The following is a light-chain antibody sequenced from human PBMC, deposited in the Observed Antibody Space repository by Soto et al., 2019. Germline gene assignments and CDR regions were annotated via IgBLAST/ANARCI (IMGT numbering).Light chain of an antibody. CDR2: EDT. V-gene: IGLV3-1*01. CDR1: KLGDKF. CDR3: QAWDSSTSYV. Sequence: SYELTQQPSVSVSPGQTASITCSGDKLGDKFASWYQQKPGQSPVLVMYEDTKRPSGIPERFSGSHSGNTATLTISGTQAMDEADYYCQAWDSSTSYVFGTGTKLTVL. J-gene: IGLJ1*01.